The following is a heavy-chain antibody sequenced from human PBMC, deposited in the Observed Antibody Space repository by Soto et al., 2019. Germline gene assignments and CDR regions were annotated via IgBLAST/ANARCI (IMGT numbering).Heavy chain of an antibody. CDR3: ARTTAVPNTLRSRYFFDY. CDR2: IYYSGST. Sequence: PSETLCVTCTVSGGSISSGGYYWSWIRQHPGKGLEWIGYIYYSGSTYYNPSLKSRVTISVDLSKNRFSLRLSSVTTADTALYYCARTTAVPNTLRSRYFFDYWGQGTLLTVS. CDR1: GGSISSGGYY. V-gene: IGHV4-61*08. J-gene: IGHJ4*02. D-gene: IGHD4-17*01.